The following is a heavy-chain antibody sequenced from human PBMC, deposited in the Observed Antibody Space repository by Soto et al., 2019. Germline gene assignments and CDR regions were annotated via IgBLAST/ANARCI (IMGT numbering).Heavy chain of an antibody. V-gene: IGHV5-51*01. CDR1: GYSFTSYW. J-gene: IGHJ3*02. D-gene: IGHD1-26*01. Sequence: RGESLKISCKGSGYSFTSYWIGWVRQMPGKGLEWMGIIYPGDSDTRYSPSFQGQVTISADKSISTAYLQWSSLKASDTAMYYCARQSGWERPRTAFDIWGQGTMVTVSS. CDR2: IYPGDSDT. CDR3: ARQSGWERPRTAFDI.